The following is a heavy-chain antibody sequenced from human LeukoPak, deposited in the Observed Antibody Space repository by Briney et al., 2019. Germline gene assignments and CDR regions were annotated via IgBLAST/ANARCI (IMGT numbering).Heavy chain of an antibody. V-gene: IGHV1-46*01. CDR2: INPGGGST. J-gene: IGHJ6*02. Sequence: ASVTVSCKASGYTFTSYYMHWVRQAPGQGVEWMGIINPGGGSTSYAQKFQGRVTITRDTSTSTVYMELRSLRSEDTAVYYCARDLGQWAVTTYYYYYGMDVWGQGTTVTVSS. CDR1: GYTFTSYY. CDR3: ARDLGQWAVTTYYYYYGMDV. D-gene: IGHD4-17*01.